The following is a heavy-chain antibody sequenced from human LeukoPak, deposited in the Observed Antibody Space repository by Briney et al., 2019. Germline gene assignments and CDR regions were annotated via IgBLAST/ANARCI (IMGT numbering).Heavy chain of an antibody. CDR3: ARLRTPFWYFDL. Sequence: SETLSLTCTVSGGSISSYYWSWIRQAAGKGLEWIGRIYPSGSTNYNPSLSSRVTMSVDTSKNQFSLNLSSVTAADTAVYYCARLRTPFWYFDLRGRGTLVTVSS. V-gene: IGHV4-4*07. CDR1: GGSISSYY. J-gene: IGHJ2*01. D-gene: IGHD2-15*01. CDR2: IYPSGST.